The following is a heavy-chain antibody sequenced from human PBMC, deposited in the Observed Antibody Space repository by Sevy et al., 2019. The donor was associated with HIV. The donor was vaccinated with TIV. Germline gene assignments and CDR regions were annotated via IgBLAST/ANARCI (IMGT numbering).Heavy chain of an antibody. CDR2: INQDGSEK. J-gene: IGHJ3*02. CDR3: ARDRWAKYPEDGFDI. Sequence: GGSLRLSCAASGISFSNYWMSWVRQAPGKGLEWVANINQDGSEKKFVGSVKGRFTISRDNAKNSVYRQMNSLTAEDTAVYYCARDRWAKYPEDGFDIWGQGTMVTVSS. V-gene: IGHV3-7*01. CDR1: GISFSNYW.